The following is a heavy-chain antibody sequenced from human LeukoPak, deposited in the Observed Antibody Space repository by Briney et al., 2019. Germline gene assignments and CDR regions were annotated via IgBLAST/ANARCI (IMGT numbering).Heavy chain of an antibody. CDR1: GFTFSSYA. J-gene: IGHJ4*02. D-gene: IGHD2-21*02. V-gene: IGHV3-23*01. CDR3: AKKSYRVVTASSIDY. Sequence: GGSLRLSCAASGFTFSSYAMSWVRQAPGKGLAWVSAISGSGGSTYYADSVKGRFTISRDNSKNTLYLQMNSLRAEDTAVYYCAKKSYRVVTASSIDYWGQGTLVTVSS. CDR2: ISGSGGST.